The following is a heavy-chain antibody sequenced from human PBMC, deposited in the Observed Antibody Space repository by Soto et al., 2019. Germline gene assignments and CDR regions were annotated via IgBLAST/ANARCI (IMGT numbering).Heavy chain of an antibody. V-gene: IGHV3-15*01. CDR1: GFTFSNAW. Sequence: GGSLRLSCAASGFTFSNAWMSWVRQAPGKGLEWVGRIKSKTDGGTTDYAAPVKGRFTISRDDSKNTLYLQMNSLKTEDTAVYYCTTVLSGYSYGFDAFDIWGQGTMVTVSS. CDR3: TTVLSGYSYGFDAFDI. CDR2: IKSKTDGGTT. D-gene: IGHD5-18*01. J-gene: IGHJ3*02.